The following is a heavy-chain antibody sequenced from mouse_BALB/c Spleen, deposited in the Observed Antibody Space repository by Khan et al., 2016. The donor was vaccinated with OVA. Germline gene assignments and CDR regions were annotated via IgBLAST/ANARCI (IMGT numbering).Heavy chain of an antibody. J-gene: IGHJ3*02. CDR2: IYPGSGNT. CDR3: AKNCASWFGY. CDR1: GYTFTDYV. V-gene: IGHV1-77*01. Sequence: QVQLKQSGPDLVKPGASVKMSCTASGYTFTDYVIYWVNQRSGQGLEWIGEIYPGSGNTYYSEKFKGQATLTGDKSSNPSYLQLSSLTFEDSAVYICAKNCASWFGYWGQGTLFHCLC. D-gene: IGHD4-1*01.